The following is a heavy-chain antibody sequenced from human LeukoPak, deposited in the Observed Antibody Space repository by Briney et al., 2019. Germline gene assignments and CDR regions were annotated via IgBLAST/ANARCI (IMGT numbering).Heavy chain of an antibody. D-gene: IGHD2-15*01. CDR2: INSDGTSP. J-gene: IGHJ4*02. CDR3: PGGYSGGFDY. Sequence: GGSLRLSCAASGFTFSSYWMHWVRQAPGKGLVWVSGINSDGTSPIYADSVKGRFTISRDNAKKTLYLQMNSLRAEDTAVYYGPGGYSGGFDYWGQGTLVTVSS. V-gene: IGHV3-74*01. CDR1: GFTFSSYW.